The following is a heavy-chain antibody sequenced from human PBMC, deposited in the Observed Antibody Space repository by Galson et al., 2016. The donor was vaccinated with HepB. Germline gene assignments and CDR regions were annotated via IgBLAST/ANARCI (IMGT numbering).Heavy chain of an antibody. CDR2: SYHTGTT. J-gene: IGHJ6*01. Sequence: LSLTCRVSGGSVSSPTWWTWVRQSPGKGLEWIGESYHTGTTNYHPSLRRRVTMSVDKSKNQFALRLASVTAADTAVYFCPSKEWTSKSHYFYGLDVWGQGTTVIVSS. D-gene: IGHD3-3*01. CDR1: GGSVSSPTW. CDR3: PSKEWTSKSHYFYGLDV. V-gene: IGHV4-4*01.